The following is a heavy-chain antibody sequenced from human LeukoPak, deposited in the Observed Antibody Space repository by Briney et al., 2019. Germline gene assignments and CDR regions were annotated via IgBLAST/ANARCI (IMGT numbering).Heavy chain of an antibody. J-gene: IGHJ6*02. D-gene: IGHD6-6*01. CDR1: GYTFTSYG. V-gene: IGHV1-18*01. CDR3: ATDYDSSSSESGGYYYGMDV. CDR2: ISAYNGNT. Sequence: GASVKVSCKASGYTFTSYGISWVRQAPGQGLEWMGWISAYNGNTNYAQKLQGRVTMTTDTSTSTAYMELRSLRSDDTAVYYCATDYDSSSSESGGYYYGMDVWGQGTTVTVSS.